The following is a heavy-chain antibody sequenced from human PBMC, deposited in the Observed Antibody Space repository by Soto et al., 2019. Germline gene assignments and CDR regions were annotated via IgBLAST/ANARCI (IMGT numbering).Heavy chain of an antibody. CDR2: LYSGGTT. V-gene: IGHV3-53*01. D-gene: IGHD1-26*01. Sequence: GGSLRLSCAASGFTFSRYWMSWVRQAPGKGLEWVSILYSGGTTYYADSVKGRFTFSRDNAANTVFLQMNNLRVEDTAVYYCVRDRGGSYWLDPWGQGTLVTVSS. CDR1: GFTFSRYW. CDR3: VRDRGGSYWLDP. J-gene: IGHJ5*02.